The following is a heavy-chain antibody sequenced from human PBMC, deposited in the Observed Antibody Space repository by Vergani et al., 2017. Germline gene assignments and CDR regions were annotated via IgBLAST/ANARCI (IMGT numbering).Heavy chain of an antibody. V-gene: IGHV3-30*04. J-gene: IGHJ4*02. D-gene: IGHD3-3*01. Sequence: QVQLVESGGGVVQPGRSLRLSCAASGFIFQNYTMHWVRQAPGKGLEWVALISNDGRHTYYADSVRGRFSISRDNAKNSLFLQMNSLRAEDTAVYYCVREETFYDSVSDYLAGYFDHWGQGALVTVSS. CDR1: GFIFQNYT. CDR3: VREETFYDSVSDYLAGYFDH. CDR2: ISNDGRHT.